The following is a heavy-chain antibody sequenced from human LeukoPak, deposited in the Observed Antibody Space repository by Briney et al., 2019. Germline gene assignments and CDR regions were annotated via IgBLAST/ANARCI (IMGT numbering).Heavy chain of an antibody. Sequence: ASVKVSCKTSGYTFSSYGVDWVRQAPGQGLEWMGWSSPYKGDSKFAEKFQGRVTMTTDTSTSTAFMELRRLRSDDTGVYYCARVSYNTGWNGDYWGQGTLVTVSS. CDR2: SSPYKGDS. CDR1: GYTFSSYG. D-gene: IGHD6-19*01. CDR3: ARVSYNTGWNGDY. J-gene: IGHJ4*02. V-gene: IGHV1-18*01.